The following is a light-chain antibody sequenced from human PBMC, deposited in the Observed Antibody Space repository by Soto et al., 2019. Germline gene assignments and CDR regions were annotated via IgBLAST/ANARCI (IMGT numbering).Light chain of an antibody. CDR1: QSVTTN. J-gene: IGKJ4*01. CDR3: QQYDGWPVT. V-gene: IGKV3-15*01. Sequence: EVVMTQSPATLSVSPGERVTFSCRASQSVTTNLAWYQHKPGQSPRLLISGASTGASGIPPRFSGSGSGTEFTLPIDRLQSADFAVYYCQQYDGWPVTFGGGTKVEIK. CDR2: GAS.